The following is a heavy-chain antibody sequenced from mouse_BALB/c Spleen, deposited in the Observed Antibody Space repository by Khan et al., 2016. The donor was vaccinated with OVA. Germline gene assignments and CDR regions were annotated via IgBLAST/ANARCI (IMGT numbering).Heavy chain of an antibody. J-gene: IGHJ3*01. CDR2: INPDNDGT. CDR1: GYTFTNYV. Sequence: VRLQQSGPELVKPGASVKMSCKASGYTFTNYVVHWVKQKPGQGLEWIGYINPDNDGTRFNENFKGKATLTSDKSSSTAYMELSSLTSEDSAVYYCAREASNWDFSVAYWGQGTLVTVSA. CDR3: AREASNWDFSVAY. D-gene: IGHD4-1*01. V-gene: IGHV1S136*01.